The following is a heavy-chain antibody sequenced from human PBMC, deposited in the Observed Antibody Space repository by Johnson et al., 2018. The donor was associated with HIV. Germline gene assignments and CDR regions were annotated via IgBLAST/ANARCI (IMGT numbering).Heavy chain of an antibody. CDR3: ARDQKIVLMVYAAPGAFDI. D-gene: IGHD2-8*01. CDR1: GFTFSSYA. Sequence: QVQLVESGGGVVQPGRSLRLSCAASGFTFSSYAMHWVRQAPGKGLEWVAVISYDGSNKYYADSVKGRFTISRDNSKNTMYLQMNSLRAEDTAVYYCARDQKIVLMVYAAPGAFDIWGQGTMVTVSS. J-gene: IGHJ3*02. CDR2: ISYDGSNK. V-gene: IGHV3-30-3*01.